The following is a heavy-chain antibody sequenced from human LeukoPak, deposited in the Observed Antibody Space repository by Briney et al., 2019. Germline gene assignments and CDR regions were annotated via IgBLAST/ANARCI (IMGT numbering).Heavy chain of an antibody. CDR3: ARDAGSGSYYIHDAFDI. J-gene: IGHJ3*02. CDR1: GFSFSGYG. D-gene: IGHD3-10*01. V-gene: IGHV3-30*02. Sequence: GGSLRLSCAASGFSFSGYGMHWVRQAPGKGLEWVAFIRYDGSNEYYADSVKGRFTISRDKSKNTLSLQMNGLRVEDTAVYYCARDAGSGSYYIHDAFDIWGQGTMVTVSS. CDR2: IRYDGSNE.